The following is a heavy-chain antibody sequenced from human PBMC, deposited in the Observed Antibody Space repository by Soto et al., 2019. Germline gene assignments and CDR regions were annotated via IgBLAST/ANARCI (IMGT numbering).Heavy chain of an antibody. CDR2: IHYSGST. V-gene: IGHV4-61*01. D-gene: IGHD1-26*01. J-gene: IGHJ4*02. Sequence: PSETLWLPCTASGGSVSSTSYYWTWLRHPPGKGLEWIGYIHYSGSTNYSPSLQSRVTISVDPSKSRFSLELTSVTAADSAVYYCGRAWDHHYLEYWGQGALVTVSS. CDR1: GGSVSSTSYY. CDR3: GRAWDHHYLEY.